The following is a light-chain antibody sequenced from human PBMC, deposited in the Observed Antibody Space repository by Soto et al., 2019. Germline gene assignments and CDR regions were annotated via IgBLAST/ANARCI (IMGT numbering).Light chain of an antibody. CDR3: QQYEYTPDT. J-gene: IGKJ2*01. CDR2: DAS. V-gene: IGKV3-20*01. Sequence: EIVLTQSPGTLSLSPGERATLSCRASQSVSSAYFAWYQQKPGQAPRLLIYDASSRATGIPDRFSGSGSGTDFTLTISRLEPEDFALYYCQQYEYTPDTFGQGTKLEIK. CDR1: QSVSSAY.